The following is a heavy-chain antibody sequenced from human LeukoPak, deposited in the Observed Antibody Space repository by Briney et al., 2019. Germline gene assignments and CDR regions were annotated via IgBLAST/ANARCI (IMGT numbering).Heavy chain of an antibody. D-gene: IGHD4-11*01. Sequence: GGSLRLSCAASGFTFGNYGMNWVRQAPGKGLEWVSCINWNSGTTGYADSVKGRFTISRDNAKNSLYLQMNSLRAEDTALYYCARSGRYYSTSNYYYSFMDVGGKGTTVTVSS. J-gene: IGHJ6*03. V-gene: IGHV3-20*04. CDR2: INWNSGTT. CDR1: GFTFGNYG. CDR3: ARSGRYYSTSNYYYSFMDV.